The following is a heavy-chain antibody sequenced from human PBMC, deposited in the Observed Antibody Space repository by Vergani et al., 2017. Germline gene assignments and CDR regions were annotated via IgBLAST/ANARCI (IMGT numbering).Heavy chain of an antibody. V-gene: IGHV4-39*01. CDR1: GGSISSSSYY. CDR3: ATLDYYDFWSGGYYYYGMDV. Sequence: QLQLQESGPGLVKPSETLSLTCTVSGGSISSSSYYWGWIRQPPGKGLVWIGSINYSGSTYYNPSLKSRVTIFVETSKNQFSLKLSSVTAADTAVYYCATLDYYDFWSGGYYYYGMDVWGQGTTVTVSS. D-gene: IGHD3-3*01. CDR2: INYSGST. J-gene: IGHJ6*02.